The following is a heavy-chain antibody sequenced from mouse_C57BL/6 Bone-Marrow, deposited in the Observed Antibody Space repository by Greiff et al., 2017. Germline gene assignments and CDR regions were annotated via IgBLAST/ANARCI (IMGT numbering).Heavy chain of an antibody. CDR2: ISDGGSYT. CDR3: AREGISTVVAAYAMDY. CDR1: GFTFSSYA. D-gene: IGHD1-1*01. Sequence: DVKLVESGGGLVKPGGSLKLSCAASGFTFSSYAMSWVRQTPEQRLEWVATISDGGSYTYYPDNVKGRFTFSRDNAKNNLYLQMNQQKCEDTAKYYCAREGISTVVAAYAMDYWGQGTTVTVAS. J-gene: IGHJ4*01. V-gene: IGHV5-4*01.